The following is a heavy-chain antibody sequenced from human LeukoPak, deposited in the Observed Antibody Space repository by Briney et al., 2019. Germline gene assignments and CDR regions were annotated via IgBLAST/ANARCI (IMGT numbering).Heavy chain of an antibody. V-gene: IGHV4-31*03. D-gene: IGHD3-10*01. CDR1: GGSISNGGYY. J-gene: IGHJ3*01. CDR2: IYYSGST. CDR3: ARAMYYFGSGSFRAFDV. Sequence: PSETLSLTCTVSGGSISNGGYYWSWIRQHPGKGLEWIAYIYYSGSTYYSPSLKSRVTISIDTSKNQFSLKLSSVTAADTAVYYCARAMYYFGSGSFRAFDVWGQGTMVTVSS.